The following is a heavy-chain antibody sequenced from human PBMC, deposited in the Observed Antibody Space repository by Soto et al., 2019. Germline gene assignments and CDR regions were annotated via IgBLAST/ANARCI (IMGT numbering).Heavy chain of an antibody. J-gene: IGHJ3*02. CDR2: ISYDGSNN. CDR1: GFTFSGYP. V-gene: IGHV3-30-3*01. Sequence: QVLLVESGGGVVQPGESLRLSCAASGFTFSGYPMHWVRQAPGKGLVWVAVISYDGSNNYYADFVKGRFTITRDNSQNTLYLQMNSLRAEDTAVYYCTREYSAADIWGQGTRVTVSS. D-gene: IGHD5-12*01. CDR3: TREYSAADI.